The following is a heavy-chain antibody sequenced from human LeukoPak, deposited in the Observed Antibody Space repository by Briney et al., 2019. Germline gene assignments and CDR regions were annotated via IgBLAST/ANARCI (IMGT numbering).Heavy chain of an antibody. CDR1: GFTFSSYA. D-gene: IGHD3-22*01. CDR3: ANRSPRYYYGSSGYYYERGYFDY. CDR2: ISGSGGST. Sequence: GGSLRFSCAASGFTFSSYAMSWVRQAPGKGLEWVSAISGSGGSTYYADSVKGRFTISRDNSKNTLYLQMNSLRAEDTAVYYCANRSPRYYYGSSGYYYERGYFDYWGQGTLVTVSS. J-gene: IGHJ4*02. V-gene: IGHV3-23*01.